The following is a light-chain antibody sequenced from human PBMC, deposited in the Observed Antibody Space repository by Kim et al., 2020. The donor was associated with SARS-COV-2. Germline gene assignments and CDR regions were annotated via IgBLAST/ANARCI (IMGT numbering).Light chain of an antibody. CDR1: NLDVGIYNL. V-gene: IGLV2-23*02. CDR3: CSYAGSSTLV. CDR2: EVS. J-gene: IGLJ2*01. Sequence: GQSIAFSGTGTNLDVGIYNLVSWYQHHPCKAPKLMIYEVSKRPSGVSNRFSGSKSGNTASLTISGLQAEDEADYYCCSYAGSSTLVFGGGTQLTVL.